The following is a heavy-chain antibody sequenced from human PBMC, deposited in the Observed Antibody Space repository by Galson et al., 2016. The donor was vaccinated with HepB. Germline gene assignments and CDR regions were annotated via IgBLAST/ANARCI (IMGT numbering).Heavy chain of an antibody. CDR3: ASGRLPTSYRGLAY. CDR1: GFTYSSYW. V-gene: IGHV3-74*01. D-gene: IGHD1-26*01. J-gene: IGHJ4*02. Sequence: SLRLSCATSGFTYSSYWMHWVRHTPWNGLVWVSLINSDGSATIYADSVKGRFTISRDNAKNTLYLQMNSLRVEDTEVYYCASGRLPTSYRGLAYWGQGTLVTVSS. CDR2: INSDGSAT.